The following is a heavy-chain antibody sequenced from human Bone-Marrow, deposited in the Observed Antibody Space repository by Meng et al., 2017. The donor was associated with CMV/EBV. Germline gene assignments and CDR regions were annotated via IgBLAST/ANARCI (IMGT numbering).Heavy chain of an antibody. Sequence: ASVKVSCKASGYTFTSYDINWVRQATGQGLEWMGWMNPNSGNTGYAQKFQGRVTMTRNTSISTACMELSSLRSEDTAVYYCARGWTTVVTGPYDDYWGQGTLVTVSS. J-gene: IGHJ4*02. V-gene: IGHV1-8*01. CDR1: GYTFTSYD. CDR3: ARGWTTVVTGPYDDY. CDR2: MNPNSGNT. D-gene: IGHD4-23*01.